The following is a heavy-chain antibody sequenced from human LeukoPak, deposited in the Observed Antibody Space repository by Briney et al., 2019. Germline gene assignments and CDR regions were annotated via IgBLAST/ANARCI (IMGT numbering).Heavy chain of an antibody. CDR3: ARGKGEYYYYMDV. CDR2: IIPIFGTA. CDR1: GGTFSSYA. J-gene: IGHJ6*03. V-gene: IGHV1-69*13. Sequence: GASVKVSCKASGGTFSSYAISWVRQAPGQGLEWMGGIIPIFGTANYAQKFQGRVTITPDESTSTAYMELSRLRSEDTAVYYCARGKGEYYYYMDVWGKGTTVTVSS. D-gene: IGHD3-10*01.